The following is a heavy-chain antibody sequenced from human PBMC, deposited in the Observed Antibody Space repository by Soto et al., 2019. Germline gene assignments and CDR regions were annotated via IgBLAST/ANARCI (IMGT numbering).Heavy chain of an antibody. CDR1: GGSISSGGYS. Sequence: QLQLQESGSGLVKPSQTLSLTCAVSGGSISSGGYSWSWIRQPPGKGLEWIGYIYHSGSTYYNPSLKRRVAVAVDRSTNQFSLKLSSVTAAYTAVYYCATVPSPWGQGTLVTVSS. V-gene: IGHV4-30-2*01. CDR3: ATVPSP. J-gene: IGHJ5*02. CDR2: IYHSGST.